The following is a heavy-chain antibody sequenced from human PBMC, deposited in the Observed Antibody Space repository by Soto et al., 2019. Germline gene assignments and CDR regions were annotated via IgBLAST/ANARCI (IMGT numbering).Heavy chain of an antibody. CDR1: GYTFTSYA. D-gene: IGHD5-12*01. CDR3: ARNGRVATSYYYYYMDA. V-gene: IGHV1-3*01. CDR2: INAGNGNT. Sequence: QVPLVQSGAEVKKPGASVKVSCKASGYTFTSYALHWVRQAPGQRLEWMGWINAGNGNTKYSQIFQGRVTFTRDTSASTAYMELSTLRSEDTAVYYCARNGRVATSYYYYYMDAWGKGTTVTVSS. J-gene: IGHJ6*03.